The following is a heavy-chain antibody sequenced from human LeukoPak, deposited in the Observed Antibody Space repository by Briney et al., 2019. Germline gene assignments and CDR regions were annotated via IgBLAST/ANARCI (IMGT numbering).Heavy chain of an antibody. Sequence: PVQPLDSPSGRNSGDITYYADSVKGRFTISRDSSRNTVDLQMNSLRAEDTAVYYCARDRDSGSYDFWGQGTLVTVSS. CDR3: ARDRDSGSYDF. V-gene: IGHV3-53*01. D-gene: IGHD1-26*01. J-gene: IGHJ4*02. CDR2: RNSGDIT.